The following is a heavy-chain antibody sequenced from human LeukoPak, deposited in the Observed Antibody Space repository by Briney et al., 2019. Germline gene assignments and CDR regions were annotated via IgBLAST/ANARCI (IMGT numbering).Heavy chain of an antibody. Sequence: SETLSLTCSVSGGYISSYYWSWIRQPPGKGRDWMGYVYYSASTNYNPSLKSRVTMSVDTSKNQFSLKLNSVTAADTAVYYCARERYYDSSGSLNWFDPWGQGTMVTVSS. CDR1: GGYISSYY. D-gene: IGHD3-22*01. V-gene: IGHV4-59*01. CDR3: ARERYYDSSGSLNWFDP. J-gene: IGHJ5*02. CDR2: VYYSAST.